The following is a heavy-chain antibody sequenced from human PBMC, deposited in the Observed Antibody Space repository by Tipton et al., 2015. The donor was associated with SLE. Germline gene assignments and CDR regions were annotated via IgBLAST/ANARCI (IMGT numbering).Heavy chain of an antibody. CDR2: VYISGDT. J-gene: IGHJ3*02. V-gene: IGHV4-4*07. CDR3: AGTNYDVLTGYHRVDTFDI. Sequence: TLSLTCTVSGGSISGYYWTWIRQPAGKGLEWIGRVYISGDTNYNPSLKSRVTISVDTSKNQFSLELSSVTAADTAVYYCAGTNYDVLTGYHRVDTFDIWGQGTMVTVSS. D-gene: IGHD3-9*01. CDR1: GGSISGYY.